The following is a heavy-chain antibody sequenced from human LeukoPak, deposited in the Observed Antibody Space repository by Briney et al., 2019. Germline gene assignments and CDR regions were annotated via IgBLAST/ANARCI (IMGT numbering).Heavy chain of an antibody. D-gene: IGHD3-10*01. J-gene: IGHJ6*03. CDR2: IRQDESER. Sequence: PGGSLRLSCAASGFTFTNYWMSWVRQLPGKGPEWVANIRQDESERYFADSVKGRFAISRDNAKKSVYLHMSSLRAEDTALYYCARLSAYYYGSYFYYYMDVWGKGTTVTVSS. CDR3: ARLSAYYYGSYFYYYMDV. CDR1: GFTFTNYW. V-gene: IGHV3-7*01.